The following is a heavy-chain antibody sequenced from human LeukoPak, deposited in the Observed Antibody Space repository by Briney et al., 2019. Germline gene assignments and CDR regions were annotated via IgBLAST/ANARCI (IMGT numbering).Heavy chain of an antibody. CDR2: IYYSGST. V-gene: IGHV4-31*03. Sequence: SETLSLTCTVSGGSISSGGYSWSWIRQHPGKGLEWIGYIYYSGSTYYNPSLKSRVTISVDTSKNQFSLKLSSVTAADTAVYYCARDSRYGDYPNSWGQGTLVTVSS. D-gene: IGHD4-17*01. J-gene: IGHJ4*02. CDR3: ARDSRYGDYPNS. CDR1: GGSISSGGYS.